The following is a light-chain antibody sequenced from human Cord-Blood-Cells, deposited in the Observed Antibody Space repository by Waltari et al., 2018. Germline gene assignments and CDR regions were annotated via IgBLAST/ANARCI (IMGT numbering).Light chain of an antibody. J-gene: IGKJ4*01. CDR3: QQANSFPLT. Sequence: DIQRPQTPSSVSAAVGNRVTRTCRASQGISSWLAWYQEKPGNATKLLIYAAASLQSGVPSRFSGSGSGTDFTLTISSLPPEDFATYYCQQANSFPLTFGGGTKVEIK. CDR2: AAA. V-gene: IGKV1-12*01. CDR1: QGISSW.